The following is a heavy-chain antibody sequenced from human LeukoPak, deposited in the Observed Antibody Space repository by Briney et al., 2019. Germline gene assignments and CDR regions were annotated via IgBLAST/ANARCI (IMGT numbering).Heavy chain of an antibody. Sequence: GASVTVSCKASGYTFTSYYVHWVRQAPGQGLEWMGIINPSGGSTSYAQKFQGRVTMTRDTSTSTVYMELSSLRSEDTAVYYCARGAVGIVVVPAAMSNYGMDVWGQGTTVTVSS. CDR2: INPSGGST. CDR1: GYTFTSYY. CDR3: ARGAVGIVVVPAAMSNYGMDV. J-gene: IGHJ6*02. D-gene: IGHD2-2*01. V-gene: IGHV1-46*01.